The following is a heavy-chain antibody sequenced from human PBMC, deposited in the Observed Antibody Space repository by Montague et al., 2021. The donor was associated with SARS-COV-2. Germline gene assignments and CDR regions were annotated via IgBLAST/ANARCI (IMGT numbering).Heavy chain of an antibody. V-gene: IGHV4-59*01. CDR1: GGSISRYY. CDR3: ARGFDY. Sequence: SETLSLTCTVSGGSISRYYWSGIRQPPGKGLEWVGYIYYSGSTNYNPSLKSRVTISVDTSKNQFSLKLSSVTAADTAVYYRARGFDYWGQGTLVTVSS. J-gene: IGHJ4*02. CDR2: IYYSGST.